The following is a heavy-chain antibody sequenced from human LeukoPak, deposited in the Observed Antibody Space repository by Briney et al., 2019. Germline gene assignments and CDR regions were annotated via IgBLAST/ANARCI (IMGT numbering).Heavy chain of an antibody. CDR2: INPDGGNT. CDR3: ARDLPIRDSSGYPKRMDAFDI. CDR1: GYTFTNSY. V-gene: IGHV1-46*01. D-gene: IGHD3-22*01. J-gene: IGHJ3*02. Sequence: ASVKVSCKASGYTFTNSYIHWVRQAPGQVLEWMGLINPDGGNTNYAQNFQGRLTLTRDTSTSTVYMELSSLRSEDTAIYYCARDLPIRDSSGYPKRMDAFDIWGQGTMVTVSS.